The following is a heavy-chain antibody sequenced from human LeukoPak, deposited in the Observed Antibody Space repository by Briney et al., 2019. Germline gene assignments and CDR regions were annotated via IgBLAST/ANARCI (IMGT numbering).Heavy chain of an antibody. Sequence: SETLSLTCAVYGGSFSGYYWSWIRQPPGKGLEWIGEINHSGSTNYNPSLKSGVTISVDTSKNQFSLKLSSVTAADTAVYYCARVGYYNGFDFWGQGTLVTVSS. CDR3: ARVGYYNGFDF. J-gene: IGHJ4*02. V-gene: IGHV4-34*01. D-gene: IGHD3-9*01. CDR1: GGSFSGYY. CDR2: INHSGST.